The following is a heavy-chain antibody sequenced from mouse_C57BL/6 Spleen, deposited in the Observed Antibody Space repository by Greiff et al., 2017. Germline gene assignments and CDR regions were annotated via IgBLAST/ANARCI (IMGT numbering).Heavy chain of an antibody. D-gene: IGHD4-1*01. CDR1: GFSLTSYG. CDR3: ARKLGEGGYYAMDY. J-gene: IGHJ4*01. V-gene: IGHV2-2*01. CDR2: IWSGGST. Sequence: VKLVESGPGLVQPSQSLSITCTVSGFSLTSYGVHWVRQSPGKGLEWLGVIWSGGSTDYNAAFISRLSISKDNSKSQVYFKMNSLQADDTAIYYCARKLGEGGYYAMDYRGQGTSVTVSS.